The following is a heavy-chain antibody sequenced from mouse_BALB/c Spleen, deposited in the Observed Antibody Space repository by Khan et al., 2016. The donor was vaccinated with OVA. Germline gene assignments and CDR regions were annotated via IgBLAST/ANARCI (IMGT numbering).Heavy chain of an antibody. CDR3: ARYYGNYGWYFDV. CDR2: IWTGGST. CDR1: GFSLTSYG. J-gene: IGHJ1*01. Sequence: QVQLKESGPGLVAPSQSLSITCTVSGFSLTSYGVHWVRQPPGKGLEWLGEIWTGGSTNYNSDLMSRLSIRKDNYKSQVFLKMNSLQTDDTAMYYCARYYGNYGWYFDVWGAGTTVTVSS. D-gene: IGHD2-1*01. V-gene: IGHV2-9*02.